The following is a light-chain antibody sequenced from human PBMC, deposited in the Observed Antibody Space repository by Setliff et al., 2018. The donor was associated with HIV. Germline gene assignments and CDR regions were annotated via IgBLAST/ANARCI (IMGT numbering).Light chain of an antibody. CDR2: EVR. J-gene: IGLJ1*01. V-gene: IGLV2-14*02. Sequence: QSALTQPASVSGSPGQSITISCTGTSSEVGTYNLVSWYQQHPGKAPKLMIYEVRNRPSGVSNRFSGSKSGNTASLTISGLQAEDEADYYCSSYASSNTLPFGTGTKGTVL. CDR3: SSYASSNTLP. CDR1: SSEVGTYNL.